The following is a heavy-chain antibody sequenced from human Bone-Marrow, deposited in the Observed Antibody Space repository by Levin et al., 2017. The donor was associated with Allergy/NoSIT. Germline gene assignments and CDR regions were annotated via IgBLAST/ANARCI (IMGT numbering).Heavy chain of an antibody. J-gene: IGHJ4*02. CDR2: IFSGGST. D-gene: IGHD3-22*01. CDR3: ATGMYYDESSGYPLGY. V-gene: IGHV3-66*01. CDR1: GFTVSRNY. Sequence: GGSLRLSCAASGFTVSRNYMSWVRQAPGKGLEWVSIIFSGGSTYYADSVKGRFTISRDNSQNMLYLQMNSLRAEDTAVYYCATGMYYDESSGYPLGYWGQGTRATVSS.